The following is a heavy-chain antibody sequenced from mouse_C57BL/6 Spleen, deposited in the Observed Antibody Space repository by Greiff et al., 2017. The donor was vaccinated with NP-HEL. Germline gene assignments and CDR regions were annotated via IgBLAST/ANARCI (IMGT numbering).Heavy chain of an antibody. CDR1: GYTFTSYW. Sequence: QVQLKQPGAELVRPGSSVKLSCKASGYTFTSYWMHWVKQRPIQGLEWIGNIDPSDSETHYNQKFKDKATLTVDKSSSTAYMQLSSLTSEDSAVYYCARERRSSGYFDYWGQGTTLTVSS. J-gene: IGHJ2*01. CDR3: ARERRSSGYFDY. CDR2: IDPSDSET. V-gene: IGHV1-52*01.